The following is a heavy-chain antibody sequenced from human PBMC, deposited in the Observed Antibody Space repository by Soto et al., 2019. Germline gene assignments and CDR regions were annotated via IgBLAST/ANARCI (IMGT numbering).Heavy chain of an antibody. D-gene: IGHD6-6*01. V-gene: IGHV3-23*01. CDR2: MSGSSGST. CDR1: GFTFSNHA. Sequence: PGGSLRLSCVASGFTFSNHAMTWVRQAPGKGLGWVSAMSGSSGSTYYADSVKGRFTISRDNSKNTLYLQMNSLRAEDTAVYYCAKGGQLVLSGLDVWGQGTTVTVSS. CDR3: AKGGQLVLSGLDV. J-gene: IGHJ6*02.